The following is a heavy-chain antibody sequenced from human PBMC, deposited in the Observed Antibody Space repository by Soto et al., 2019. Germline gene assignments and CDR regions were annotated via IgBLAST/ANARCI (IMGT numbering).Heavy chain of an antibody. CDR1: GGSISTSGNY. Sequence: QLHLQESCPGRVKPSETLSLMCSVSGGSISTSGNYWGWVRQAPEKGLEWIGSIYYGGTTNYNPSLKRRVTISVDTSKNQFSLKLTSVTAADTAVYYCARLPLVRGLPAWGQGTLVTVSS. CDR2: IYYGGTT. V-gene: IGHV4-39*01. CDR3: ARLPLVRGLPA. D-gene: IGHD3-10*01. J-gene: IGHJ5*02.